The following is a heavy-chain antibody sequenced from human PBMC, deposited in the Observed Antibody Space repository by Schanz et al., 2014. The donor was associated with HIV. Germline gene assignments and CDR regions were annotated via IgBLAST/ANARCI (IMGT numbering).Heavy chain of an antibody. CDR3: ARWYSSPMDGLDV. J-gene: IGHJ2*01. CDR2: INAYDGHI. V-gene: IGHV1-18*01. CDR1: GYTFTDYG. Sequence: QVQLVQSGPEVKRPGASVRVSCRASGYTFTDYGIAWVRQAPGQGLEWMGWINAYDGHINFAQKFQGRVTMTTDTYTNTAYMELRSLRPDDTASYFCARWYSSPMDGLDVWGRGTLVAVSS. D-gene: IGHD6-19*01.